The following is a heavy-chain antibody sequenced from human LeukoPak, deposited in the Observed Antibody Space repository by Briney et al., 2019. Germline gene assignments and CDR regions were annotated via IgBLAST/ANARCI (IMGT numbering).Heavy chain of an antibody. CDR3: ARQNSSSWSDY. CDR1: GGSISGSSYY. V-gene: IGHV4-39*01. Sequence: SETLSLTCTVSGGSISGSSYYWGWIRQPPGKGLEWIGSIYYSGSTYYNPSLKSRVTISVDTSKNQFSLKLSSVTAADTAVYYCARQNSSSWSDYWGQGTLVTVSS. D-gene: IGHD6-13*01. J-gene: IGHJ4*02. CDR2: IYYSGST.